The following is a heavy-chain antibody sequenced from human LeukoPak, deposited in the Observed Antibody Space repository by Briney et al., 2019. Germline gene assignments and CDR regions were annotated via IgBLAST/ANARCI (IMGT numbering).Heavy chain of an antibody. V-gene: IGHV5-51*01. J-gene: IGHJ5*02. CDR3: ARLGTARGWFDP. CDR1: GYSFTTYW. CDR2: INPGDSDT. Sequence: GESLKISCKGSGYSFTTYWLGWVRQMPGKGLEWMGIINPGDSDTRYSPSFRGQVTISADKSISTAYLQWSSLKASDTAMYYCARLGTARGWFDPWGQGTLVTVSS. D-gene: IGHD6-6*01.